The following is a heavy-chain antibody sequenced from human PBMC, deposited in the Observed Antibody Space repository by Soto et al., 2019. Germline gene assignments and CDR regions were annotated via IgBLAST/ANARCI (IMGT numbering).Heavy chain of an antibody. J-gene: IGHJ4*02. CDR1: GFTFSSYN. CDR2: ISSSGTIM. CDR3: TRAPGIRSDC. V-gene: IGHV3-48*01. Sequence: GGSLRLSCAASGFTFSSYNMNWVRQAPGKGLEWVSYISSSGTIMYYADSVKGRFTISRDNAENSLYLQMNSLRAEDTALYYCTRAPGIRSDCWGRGTLVTVSS. D-gene: IGHD2-21*01.